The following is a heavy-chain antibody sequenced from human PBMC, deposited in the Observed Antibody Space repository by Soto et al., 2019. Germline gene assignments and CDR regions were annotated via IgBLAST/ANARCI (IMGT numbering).Heavy chain of an antibody. D-gene: IGHD2-2*01. J-gene: IGHJ2*01. Sequence: QVQLQESGPGLVKPSQTLSLTCTVSGGSIDSGGSYWSWIRQSPGEGLEWLGYIYYSGTTYYNPSFRGRVSIPLPPSKTQFSLKLTSVPAADTAISYCAGGRFFSSSCSSLDLWGRGTLVTVSS. V-gene: IGHV4-31*03. CDR2: IYYSGTT. CDR1: GGSIDSGGSY. CDR3: AGGRFFSSSCSSLDL.